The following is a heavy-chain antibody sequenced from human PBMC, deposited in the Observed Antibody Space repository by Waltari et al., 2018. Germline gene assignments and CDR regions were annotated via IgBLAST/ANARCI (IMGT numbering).Heavy chain of an antibody. J-gene: IGHJ5*02. Sequence: VQLVESGGGLVQPGGSLGLSCAASGLIFSNYWMHWVRQAPGKGLVWSGDSYYSRSTNYNPALKRRVTIAVDTSTNQFSLKLSYVTAADTAADYCARWLGIGSRGFDPWGQGTLVTVSS. CDR1: GLIFSNYW. CDR2: SYYSRST. D-gene: IGHD6-19*01. CDR3: ARWLGIGSRGFDP. V-gene: IGHV4-59*01.